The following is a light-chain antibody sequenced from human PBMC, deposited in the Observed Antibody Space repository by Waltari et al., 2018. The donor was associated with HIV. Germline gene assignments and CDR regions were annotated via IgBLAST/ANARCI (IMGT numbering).Light chain of an antibody. CDR2: DAS. J-gene: IGKJ4*01. CDR1: ETLNHY. CDR3: QQRRNWPLT. Sequence: ELVLTQSPATLSLSPGERATLSYTTTETLNHYLAWYQQKPVQPPRLVLYDASTRAPGVPDRFSGGGSETHFALTISSLEPEDVAVYYCQQRRNWPLTFGGGTKVEMK. V-gene: IGKV3-11*01.